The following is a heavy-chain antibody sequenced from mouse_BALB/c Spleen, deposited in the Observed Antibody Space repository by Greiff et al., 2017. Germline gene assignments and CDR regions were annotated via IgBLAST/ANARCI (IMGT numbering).Heavy chain of an antibody. J-gene: IGHJ4*01. V-gene: IGHV1-12*01. CDR2: IYPGNGDT. CDR1: GYTFTSYN. D-gene: IGHD2-1*01. Sequence: QVQLQQPGAELVKPGASVKMSCKASGYTFTSYNMHWVKQTPGQGLEWIGAIYPGNGDTSYNQKFKGKATLTADKSSSTAYMQLSSLTSEDSAVYYCARSHGNYFMDYWGQGTSVAVSS. CDR3: ARSHGNYFMDY.